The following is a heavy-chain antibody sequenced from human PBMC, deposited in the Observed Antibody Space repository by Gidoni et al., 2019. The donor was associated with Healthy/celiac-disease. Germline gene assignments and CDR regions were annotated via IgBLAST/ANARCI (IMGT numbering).Heavy chain of an antibody. D-gene: IGHD2-8*01. J-gene: IGHJ3*02. CDR3: AREGYCTNGVCLSAFDI. CDR2: IYYSGRP. CDR1: GGSISSSSYY. V-gene: IGHV4-39*07. Sequence: QLQLQESGPGLVKPSETLSITCTVSGGSISSSSYYWGWIRQPPGKGLEWIGSIYYSGRPYYNPSLKRRVTISLDTSKNQFSLKLSSVTAADTAVYYCAREGYCTNGVCLSAFDIWGQGTMVTVSS.